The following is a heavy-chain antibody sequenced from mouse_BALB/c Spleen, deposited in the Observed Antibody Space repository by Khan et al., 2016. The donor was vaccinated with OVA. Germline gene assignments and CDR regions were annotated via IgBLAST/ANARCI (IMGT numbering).Heavy chain of an antibody. D-gene: IGHD1-2*01. CDR1: GFTFTDYY. V-gene: IGHV7-3*02. Sequence: EVELVESGGGLVQPGGSLRLSCATSGFTFTDYYMNWVRQPPGKALEWLGFIRKKASGYTTEYSPSVKGRFTISRDHSQSILYLQLNTLRAEDSATYYCARVDYGYGFAYWGQGTLVTVSA. J-gene: IGHJ3*01. CDR2: IRKKASGYTT. CDR3: ARVDYGYGFAY.